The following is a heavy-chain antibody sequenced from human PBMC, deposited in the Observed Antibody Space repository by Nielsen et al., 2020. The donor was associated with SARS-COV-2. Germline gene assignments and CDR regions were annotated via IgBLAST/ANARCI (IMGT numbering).Heavy chain of an antibody. CDR2: ISWNSGSI. CDR1: GFTFDDYA. V-gene: IGHV3-9*01. CDR3: ATLGSGYETDYYYYGMDV. J-gene: IGHJ6*02. Sequence: SLKISCAASGFTFDDYAMHWVRQAPGKGLEWASGISWNSGSIGYADSVKGRFTISRDNAKNSLYLQMNSLRAEDTALYYCATLGSGYETDYYYYGMDVWGQGTTVTVSS. D-gene: IGHD5-12*01.